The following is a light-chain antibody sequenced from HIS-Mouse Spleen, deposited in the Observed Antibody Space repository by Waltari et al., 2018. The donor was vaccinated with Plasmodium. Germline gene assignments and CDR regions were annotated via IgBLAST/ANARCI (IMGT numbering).Light chain of an antibody. J-gene: IGKJ2*01. CDR3: QQYGSYPYT. Sequence: DILLTHSPGTLSLSPAERATLSCRASQCVSSSSLAWYQQKPGQAPRLLIYGASSRATGIPDRFSGSGSGTDFTLTISRLEPEDFAVYYCQQYGSYPYTFGQGTKLEIK. CDR1: QCVSSSS. CDR2: GAS. V-gene: IGKV3-20*01.